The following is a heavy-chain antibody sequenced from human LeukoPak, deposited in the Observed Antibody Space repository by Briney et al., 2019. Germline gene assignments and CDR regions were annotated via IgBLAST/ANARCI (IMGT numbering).Heavy chain of an antibody. D-gene: IGHD6-19*01. V-gene: IGHV3-23*01. CDR1: GFTSSSYA. Sequence: GGSLRLSCAASGFTSSSYAMSWVRQAPGKRLEWVSAISGSGGSTYYADSVKGRFTISRDNSKNTLYLQMNSLRAEDTAVYYCAKDSSYSSGWYSNVDYWGQGTLVTVSS. CDR3: AKDSSYSSGWYSNVDY. CDR2: ISGSGGST. J-gene: IGHJ4*02.